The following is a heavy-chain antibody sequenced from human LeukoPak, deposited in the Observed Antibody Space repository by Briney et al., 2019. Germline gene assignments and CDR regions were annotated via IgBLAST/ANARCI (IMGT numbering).Heavy chain of an antibody. J-gene: IGHJ3*02. CDR2: INRSGTT. CDR3: ARGRFGNPLQLQPRRPFDM. D-gene: IGHD1-1*01. Sequence: TSSETLSLTCAVYGGIFNGYYWSWIRQPLGKGLEWIGEINRSGTTNYNPTLKSRVTISVDTSKSQVSLKLTSVTAADTAVFYCARGRFGNPLQLQPRRPFDMWGQGTVVTISS. CDR1: GGIFNGYY. V-gene: IGHV4-34*01.